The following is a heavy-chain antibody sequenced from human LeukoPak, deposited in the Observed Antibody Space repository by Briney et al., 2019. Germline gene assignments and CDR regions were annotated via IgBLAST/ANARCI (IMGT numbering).Heavy chain of an antibody. CDR3: ARSRGYSSGWNSRYFDY. J-gene: IGHJ4*02. V-gene: IGHV4-34*01. D-gene: IGHD6-19*01. CDR1: GGSFSGYY. CDR2: INHSGST. Sequence: PSETLSLTCAVYGGSFSGYYWSWIRQPPGKVLEWIGEINHSGSTNYNPSLKSRVTISVDTSKNQVSLKLSSVTAADTAVYYCARSRGYSSGWNSRYFDYWGQGTLVTVSS.